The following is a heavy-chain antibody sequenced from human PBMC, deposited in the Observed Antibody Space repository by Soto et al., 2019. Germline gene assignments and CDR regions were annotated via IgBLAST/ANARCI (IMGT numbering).Heavy chain of an antibody. CDR2: TRDKTNSYTT. J-gene: IGHJ4*02. Sequence: EVQLVESGGALVQPGGSLRLSCAASGFTFGDHYMDWVRQVPGKGLEWVGRTRDKTNSYTTEYAASVKGRFTISRDDSKSSLYLQMNSLKTEDTAVYYCARVTVGTYYFDYWGQGTLVTVSS. CDR1: GFTFGDHY. CDR3: ARVTVGTYYFDY. V-gene: IGHV3-72*01. D-gene: IGHD3-16*01.